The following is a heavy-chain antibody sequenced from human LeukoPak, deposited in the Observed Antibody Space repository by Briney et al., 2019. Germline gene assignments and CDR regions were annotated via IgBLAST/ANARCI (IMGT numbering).Heavy chain of an antibody. D-gene: IGHD3-10*01. CDR2: ISRDGSQK. Sequence: GWSLTLFSGTSGFGFGIYWMTWVRQAPGKGLESLANISRDGSQKHYVDSVKGRFTISRDNAGKSLYLDMDSLRAEDTAVYYCARDDTHSDSGSYYDAFDIWGPGTMVTV. J-gene: IGHJ3*02. CDR3: ARDDTHSDSGSYYDAFDI. CDR1: GFGFGIYW. V-gene: IGHV3-7*04.